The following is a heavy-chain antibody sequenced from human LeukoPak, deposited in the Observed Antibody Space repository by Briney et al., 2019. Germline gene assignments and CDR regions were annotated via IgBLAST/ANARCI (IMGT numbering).Heavy chain of an antibody. CDR3: ASSEGGVLLWFGTEPPLDY. J-gene: IGHJ4*02. D-gene: IGHD3-10*01. V-gene: IGHV4-34*01. Sequence: SETLSLTCAVYGGSFSGYYWSWIRQPPGKGLEWIGEINHSGSTNYNPSLKSRVTISVDTSKNQFSLKLSSVTAADTAVYYCASSEGGVLLWFGTEPPLDYWGQGTLVTVSS. CDR2: INHSGST. CDR1: GGSFSGYY.